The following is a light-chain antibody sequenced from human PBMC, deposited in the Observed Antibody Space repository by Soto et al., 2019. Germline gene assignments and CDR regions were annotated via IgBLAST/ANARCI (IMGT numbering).Light chain of an antibody. Sequence: QSALTQPRSVSGSPGQSVTISCTGTSSDVGIYNYVSWYQHHPGKAPKLIIYDVIKRPSGVPDRFSGSKSGITASLTISGLQADDGADYYCCSYAATSPLVFGGGTKLTAL. CDR1: SSDVGIYNY. CDR2: DVI. V-gene: IGLV2-11*01. CDR3: CSYAATSPLV. J-gene: IGLJ3*02.